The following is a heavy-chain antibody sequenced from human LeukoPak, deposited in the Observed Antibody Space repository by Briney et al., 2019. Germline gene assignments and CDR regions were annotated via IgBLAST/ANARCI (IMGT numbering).Heavy chain of an antibody. V-gene: IGHV1-69*13. CDR1: GGTFSSYA. CDR2: IIPIFGTA. D-gene: IGHD3-9*01. CDR3: ARRVDSRGPNDAFDI. Sequence: GASVKVSCKASGGTFSSYAISWVRQAPGQGLEWMGGIIPIFGTANYAQKFQGRVTITADESTSTAYMELSSLRSEDTAVYYCARRVDSRGPNDAFDIWGQGTMVTVSS. J-gene: IGHJ3*02.